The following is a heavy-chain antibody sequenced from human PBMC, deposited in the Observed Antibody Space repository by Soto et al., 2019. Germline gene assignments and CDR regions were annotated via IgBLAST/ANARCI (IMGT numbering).Heavy chain of an antibody. D-gene: IGHD3-10*02. V-gene: IGHV4-34*12. Sequence: SETLSLTCAIYNSSLGAFHWTWTRHPPGKGLERIGELIHGGSTNYNPSLKSRVTFSLDTSKSQFSLHVMSVTAADTAVYYCARSPLSYDYVRQTWREVGDSFDVWGRGTSVTVSS. CDR2: LIHGGST. CDR1: NSSLGAFH. CDR3: ARSPLSYDYVRQTWREVGDSFDV. J-gene: IGHJ3*01.